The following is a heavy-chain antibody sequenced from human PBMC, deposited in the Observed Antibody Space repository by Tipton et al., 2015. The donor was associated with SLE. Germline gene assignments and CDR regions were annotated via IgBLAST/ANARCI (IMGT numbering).Heavy chain of an antibody. V-gene: IGHV4-39*07. CDR1: GGSISSSSYY. J-gene: IGHJ3*02. Sequence: TLSLTCTVSGGSISSSSYYWGWIRQPPGKGLEWIGSIYYSGSTYYNPSLKSRVTISVDTSKNQFSLKLSSVTAADTAVYYCARSGPREHYGDSAGAFDIWGQGTMVTVSS. CDR3: ARSGPREHYGDSAGAFDI. D-gene: IGHD4-17*01. CDR2: IYYSGST.